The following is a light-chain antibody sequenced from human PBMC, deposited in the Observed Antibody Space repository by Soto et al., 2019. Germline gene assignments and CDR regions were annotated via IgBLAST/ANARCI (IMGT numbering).Light chain of an antibody. CDR3: QQSYSTLALT. V-gene: IGKV1-39*01. J-gene: IGKJ4*01. CDR1: QSISSY. CDR2: AAS. Sequence: DIQMTQSPSSLSASVGDRVTIPCRAGQSISSYLNWYQQKPGKAPKLPIYAASSLQSGVPSRFTGSGSGTDFTLTISSLQPEDFATYYCQQSYSTLALTFGGGTKVEIK.